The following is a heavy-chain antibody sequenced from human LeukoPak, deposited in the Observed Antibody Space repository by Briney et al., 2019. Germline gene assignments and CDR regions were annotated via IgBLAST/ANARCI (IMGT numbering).Heavy chain of an antibody. CDR2: MNPNSGNT. D-gene: IGHD1-14*01. Sequence: ASVKVSCKASGYTFTSYDINWVRQATGQGLEWMGWMNPNSGNTGYAQKFQGRVTITRNTSISTAYMELSSLRSEDTAVYYCARGRKMSYNWFDPWGQGTLVTVSS. J-gene: IGHJ5*02. CDR3: ARGRKMSYNWFDP. V-gene: IGHV1-8*03. CDR1: GYTFTSYD.